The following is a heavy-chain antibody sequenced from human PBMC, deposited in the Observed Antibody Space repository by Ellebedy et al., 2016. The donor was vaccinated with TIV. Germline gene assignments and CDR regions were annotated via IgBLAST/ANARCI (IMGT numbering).Heavy chain of an antibody. Sequence: LSLTCAASGFTFSDYAMHWVRQAPGKGLEWVAYIWYDGSNEQYADSVKGRFTISRDNHRNTLYLQMNSLRAEDTAVYYCAHYYCDSSGYAYEYFQHWGQGTLVTVSS. CDR1: GFTFSDYA. V-gene: IGHV3-33*03. D-gene: IGHD3-22*01. CDR2: IWYDGSNE. CDR3: AHYYCDSSGYAYEYFQH. J-gene: IGHJ1*01.